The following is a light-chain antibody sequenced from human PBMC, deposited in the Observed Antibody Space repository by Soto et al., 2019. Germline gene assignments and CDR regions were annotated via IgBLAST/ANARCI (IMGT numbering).Light chain of an antibody. Sequence: DIQMTQSPSTLSGSVGDRVTIPCRASQTISSWLAWYQQKPGKAPKLLIYKASSLESGVPSRFSGSGSGTEFTLTISSLQPDDFATYYCQQYNSYPWTFGQGTKVDIK. J-gene: IGKJ1*01. CDR1: QTISSW. V-gene: IGKV1-5*03. CDR2: KAS. CDR3: QQYNSYPWT.